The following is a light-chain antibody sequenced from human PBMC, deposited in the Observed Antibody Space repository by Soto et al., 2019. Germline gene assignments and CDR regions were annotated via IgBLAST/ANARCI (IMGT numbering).Light chain of an antibody. V-gene: IGLV2-8*01. J-gene: IGLJ2*01. CDR3: TSYAGSNITVL. CDR1: SSDVGGYNF. Sequence: QSVLTQPPSASGSPGQSVTISCTGTSSDVGGYNFVSWYQQHPGKAPKLMIYDVTERPSGVPDRFSGSKSGNTASLTVSGLQGDDVADYYCTSYAGSNITVLFGVEPQVTV. CDR2: DVT.